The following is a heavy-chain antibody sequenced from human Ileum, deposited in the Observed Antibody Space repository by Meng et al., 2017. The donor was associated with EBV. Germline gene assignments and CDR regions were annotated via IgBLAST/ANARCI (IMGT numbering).Heavy chain of an antibody. Sequence: QVQLVESGGGVVQPGRSLRLSCAASGFSFSTYGMHWVRQAPGKGLEWVAVISHDGSGKYYADSVKGRFTISRDNSKNTLYLQMNSLRVEDTAVYYCAKEYGDFEGFDYWCQGTLVTVS. V-gene: IGHV3-30*18. CDR1: GFSFSTYG. CDR2: ISHDGSGK. CDR3: AKEYGDFEGFDY. D-gene: IGHD4-17*01. J-gene: IGHJ4*02.